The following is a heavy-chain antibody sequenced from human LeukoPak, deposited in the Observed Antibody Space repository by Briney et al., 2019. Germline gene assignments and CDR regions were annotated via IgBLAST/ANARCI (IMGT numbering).Heavy chain of an antibody. V-gene: IGHV3-48*01. D-gene: IGHD3-22*01. CDR2: ISSSSSTI. J-gene: IGHJ4*02. CDR3: ASLVSSGSLGY. CDR1: GFTFSSYS. Sequence: PGGSLRLSCAASGFTFSSYSMNWVRQAPGKGLEWVSYISSSSSTIYYADSVKGRFTISRDNAKNSLYLQMNSLRAEDTAVYYCASLVSSGSLGYWGQGTLVTVSS.